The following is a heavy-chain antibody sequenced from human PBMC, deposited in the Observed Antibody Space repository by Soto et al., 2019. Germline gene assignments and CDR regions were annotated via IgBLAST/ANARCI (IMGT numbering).Heavy chain of an antibody. CDR3: ARGGSLNWYFDL. D-gene: IGHD1-26*01. V-gene: IGHV3-74*01. Sequence: EVQLVESGGGLIQPGGSLRLSCAASGFTFSSYWMHWVRQAPGKGLVWVSRINSDGSTTSYADSVKGRFTISRDNAKNTLYLQMNSLRAEDTAVYYCARGGSLNWYFDLWGRGTLVTVSS. J-gene: IGHJ2*01. CDR2: INSDGSTT. CDR1: GFTFSSYW.